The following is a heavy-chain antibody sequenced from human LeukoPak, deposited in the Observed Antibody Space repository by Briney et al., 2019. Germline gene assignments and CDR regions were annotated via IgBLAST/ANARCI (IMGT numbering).Heavy chain of an antibody. CDR3: ARGAYDSSGYYLFY. V-gene: IGHV1-2*02. Sequence: ASVKVSCKASGYTFTSYGISWVRQAPGQGLEWMGWINPNSGGTNYAQKFQGRVTMTRDTSISTAYMELSRLRSDDTAVYYCARGAYDSSGYYLFYWGQGTLVTVSS. CDR2: INPNSGGT. CDR1: GYTFTSYG. J-gene: IGHJ4*02. D-gene: IGHD3-22*01.